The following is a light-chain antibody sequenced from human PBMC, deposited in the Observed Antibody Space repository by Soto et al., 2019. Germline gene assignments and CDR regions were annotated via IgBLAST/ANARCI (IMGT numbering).Light chain of an antibody. V-gene: IGKV3-20*01. CDR2: VAS. CDR1: QSVSSSY. Sequence: EIVLTQSPGTLSLSPGERATLSCRASQSVSSSYLAWYQQKPGQAPRLLIYVASSRATGIPDRFSGSGSGTDFTLTISRLEPEDVAVYYCQQYDSSPLTFGGGTKVEIK. J-gene: IGKJ4*01. CDR3: QQYDSSPLT.